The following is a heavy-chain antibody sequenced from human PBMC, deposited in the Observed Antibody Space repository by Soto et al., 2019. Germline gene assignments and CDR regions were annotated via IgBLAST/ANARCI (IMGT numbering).Heavy chain of an antibody. V-gene: IGHV3-23*01. CDR1: GFTFSSYA. Sequence: EVQLLESGGDLVQPGGSLRLSCAASGFTFSSYAMSWVRQAPGKGLEWVSTISGTGGSTYYADSVKGRFTISGDNSKNTLYLQMNSLRAEDTAVYYCEIPHRYGGYWGQGTLVTVSS. CDR3: EIPHRYGGY. CDR2: ISGTGGST. J-gene: IGHJ4*02. D-gene: IGHD5-18*01.